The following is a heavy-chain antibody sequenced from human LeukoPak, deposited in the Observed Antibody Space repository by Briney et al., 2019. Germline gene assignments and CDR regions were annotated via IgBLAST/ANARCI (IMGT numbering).Heavy chain of an antibody. CDR1: GFTFSSYA. CDR3: AKGIEMATISSFDY. CDR2: ISYDGSNK. D-gene: IGHD5-12*01. V-gene: IGHV3-30-3*01. J-gene: IGHJ4*02. Sequence: PGGSLRLSCAASGFTFSSYAMHWVRQAPGKGLEWVAVISYDGSNKYYADSVKGRFTISRDNSKNTLYLQMNSLRAEDTAVYYCAKGIEMATISSFDYWGQGTLVTVSS.